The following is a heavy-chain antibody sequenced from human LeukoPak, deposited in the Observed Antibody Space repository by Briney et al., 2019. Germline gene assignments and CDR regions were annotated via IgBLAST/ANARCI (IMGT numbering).Heavy chain of an antibody. D-gene: IGHD6-19*01. CDR1: GFIFSNYG. J-gene: IGHJ4*02. V-gene: IGHV3-30*02. Sequence: PGGSLGLSCAASGFIFSNYGMHWVRQAPGRGLEWVAFIRYDGSNEYYADSVKGRFTISRDNSKNTLYLQMNSLRAEDTAVYYCAKDANTGWSYFDYWGQGTLVTVSS. CDR3: AKDANTGWSYFDY. CDR2: IRYDGSNE.